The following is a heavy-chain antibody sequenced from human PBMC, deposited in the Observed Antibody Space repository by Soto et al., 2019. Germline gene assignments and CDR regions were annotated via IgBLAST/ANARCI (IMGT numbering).Heavy chain of an antibody. D-gene: IGHD3-22*01. CDR2: ISSSSSTI. Sequence: GGSLRLSCAASGFTFSSYSMNWVRQAPGKGLEWVSYISSSSSTIYYADSVKGRFTISRDNAKNSLYLQMNSLRDEDTAVYYCARDYYDSSGYYNFDYWGQGTLVTVS. CDR3: ARDYYDSSGYYNFDY. CDR1: GFTFSSYS. V-gene: IGHV3-48*02. J-gene: IGHJ4*02.